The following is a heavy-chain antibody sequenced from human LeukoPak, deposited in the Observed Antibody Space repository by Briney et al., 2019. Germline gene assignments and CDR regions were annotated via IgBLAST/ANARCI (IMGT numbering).Heavy chain of an antibody. CDR1: GFTFSAYS. Sequence: GGSLRLSCAASGFTFSAYSMHWVRQAPGKGLVWVSRITRDGRIINYADSVKGRFTISRDNAKNTLYLQMNSLRAEDTAVYYCARDSYSSGWYSLNYYYGMDVWGQGTTVTVSS. V-gene: IGHV3-74*01. CDR2: ITRDGRII. J-gene: IGHJ6*02. CDR3: ARDSYSSGWYSLNYYYGMDV. D-gene: IGHD6-19*01.